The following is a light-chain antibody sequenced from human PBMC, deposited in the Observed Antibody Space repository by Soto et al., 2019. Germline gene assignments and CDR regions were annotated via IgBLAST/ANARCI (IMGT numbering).Light chain of an antibody. CDR1: SSDVGGYKY. J-gene: IGLJ1*01. V-gene: IGLV2-14*03. Sequence: QYVLTQPASVSGSPGQSITISCTATSSDVGGYKYVSWYQQHPGKAPKLMIYDIRNRPSGVSNRFSGSKSGNTASLTISGLQAEDEAGYYCSSYTRSSTRVFGPGTKLTVL. CDR3: SSYTRSSTRV. CDR2: DIR.